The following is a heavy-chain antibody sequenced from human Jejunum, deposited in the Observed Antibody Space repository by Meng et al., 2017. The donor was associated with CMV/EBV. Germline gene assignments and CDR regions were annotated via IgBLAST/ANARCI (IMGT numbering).Heavy chain of an antibody. Sequence: YAMSWVRQAPGKGLEWVGFIRSKIYGGTTEYAVSVKGRFTISRDESESIAYLQMNSLKTEDTGVYYCTRDRKDIVVLPAAKKYDYWGQGTLVTVSS. CDR3: TRDRKDIVVLPAAKKYDY. V-gene: IGHV3-49*04. CDR1: YA. CDR2: IRSKIYGGTT. D-gene: IGHD2-2*01. J-gene: IGHJ4*02.